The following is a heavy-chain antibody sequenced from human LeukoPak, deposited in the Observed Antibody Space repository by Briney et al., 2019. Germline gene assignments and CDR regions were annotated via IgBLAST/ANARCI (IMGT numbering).Heavy chain of an antibody. CDR3: AKASCSSTSCYQPYYYYGMDV. V-gene: IGHV3-30*18. CDR2: ISYDGSNK. J-gene: IGHJ6*02. D-gene: IGHD2-2*01. CDR1: GFAFRSYG. Sequence: GGSLRLSCAASGFAFRSYGMHWVRQAPGKGLEWVAVISYDGSNKYYADSVKGRFTISRDNSKNTLYLQMNSLRAEDTAVYYCAKASCSSTSCYQPYYYYGMDVWGQGTTVTVSS.